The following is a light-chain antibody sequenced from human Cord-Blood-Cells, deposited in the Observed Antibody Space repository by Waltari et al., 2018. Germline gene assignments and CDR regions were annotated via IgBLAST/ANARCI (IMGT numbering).Light chain of an antibody. Sequence: QSVLTQPPSVSGAPGQRVTISCTGSSSNIGAGHDVHWYQQLPGTAPQPLIYGNSNRPSGVPDRFSGSKSGTSASLAITGLQAEDEADYYCQSYDSSLSGWVFGGGTKLTVL. CDR3: QSYDSSLSGWV. CDR2: GNS. CDR1: SSNIGAGHD. V-gene: IGLV1-40*01. J-gene: IGLJ3*02.